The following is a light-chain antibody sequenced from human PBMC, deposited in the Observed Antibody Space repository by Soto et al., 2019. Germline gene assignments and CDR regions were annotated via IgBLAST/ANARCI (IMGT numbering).Light chain of an antibody. CDR2: EVN. CDR3: SSYTSSSTLYV. J-gene: IGLJ1*01. Sequence: QSVLTQPASVSGSPRQSITISCTGASSDVGGYTNVSWYQQHPGKAPKLMIYEVNNRPSGVSHRFSGSKSGNTASLTISGLQAEDEADYYCSSYTSSSTLYVFGTGTKVTVL. V-gene: IGLV2-14*01. CDR1: SSDVGGYTN.